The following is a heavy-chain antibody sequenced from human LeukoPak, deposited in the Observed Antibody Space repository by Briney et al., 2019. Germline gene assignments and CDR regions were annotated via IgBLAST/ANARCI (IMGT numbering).Heavy chain of an antibody. V-gene: IGHV1-2*02. CDR3: ARMGTTVPPYLDY. CDR2: INPNSGGT. CDR1: GYTFTGYY. Sequence: ASVKVSCKASGYTFTGYYVHWVRQAPGQGLEWMGWINPNSGGTNYAQKFQGRVTMTRDTSISTAYMELSRLRSDDTAVYYCARMGTTVPPYLDYWGQGTLVTVSS. D-gene: IGHD4-17*01. J-gene: IGHJ4*02.